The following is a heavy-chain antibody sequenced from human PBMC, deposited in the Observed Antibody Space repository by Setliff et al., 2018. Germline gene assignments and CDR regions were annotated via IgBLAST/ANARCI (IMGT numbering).Heavy chain of an antibody. CDR3: ARGCAAGACYSDYYYYMDV. J-gene: IGHJ6*03. D-gene: IGHD2-15*01. CDR1: GVSISSYY. Sequence: SETLSLTCNVSGVSISSYYWSWIRQPPGKGLESIGYIQKSGGTNYNPSLDSRVTMSVDTSKNQFSLKLKSVTAADTAMYYCARGCAAGACYSDYYYYMDVWGKGTTVTVSS. CDR2: IQKSGGT. V-gene: IGHV4-59*01.